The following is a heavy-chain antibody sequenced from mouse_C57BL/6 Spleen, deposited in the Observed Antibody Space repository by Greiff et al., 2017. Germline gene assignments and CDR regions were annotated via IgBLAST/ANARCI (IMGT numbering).Heavy chain of an antibody. Sequence: QVQLQQPGAELVKPGASVKLSCKASGYTFTSYWMHWVKQRPGRGLEWIGRIDPNSGGTKYNEKFKSKATLTVDKPSSTAYMQLSRLTSEDSAVYYCARLGDITTVVAGFDYWGQGTTLTVSS. CDR1: GYTFTSYW. CDR3: ARLGDITTVVAGFDY. V-gene: IGHV1-72*01. CDR2: IDPNSGGT. D-gene: IGHD1-1*01. J-gene: IGHJ2*01.